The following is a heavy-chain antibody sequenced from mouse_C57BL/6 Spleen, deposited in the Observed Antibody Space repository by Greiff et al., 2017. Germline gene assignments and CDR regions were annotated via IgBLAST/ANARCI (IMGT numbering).Heavy chain of an antibody. CDR1: GYTFTGYW. Sequence: VQLQQSGAELMKPGASVKLSCKATGYTFTGYWIEWVKQRPGHGLEWIGELLPGRGSTNSNEKFKGKATFTADTSSNTAYMQLSSLTTEDSAIYYWSISLYDDGSPWYFDVWGTGTTVTVSS. J-gene: IGHJ1*03. V-gene: IGHV1-9*01. D-gene: IGHD1-1*01. CDR3: SISLYDDGSPWYFDV. CDR2: LLPGRGST.